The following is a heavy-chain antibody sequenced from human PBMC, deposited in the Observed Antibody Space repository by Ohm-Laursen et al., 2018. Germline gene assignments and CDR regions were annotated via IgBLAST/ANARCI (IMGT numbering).Heavy chain of an antibody. D-gene: IGHD2-8*02. V-gene: IGHV3-30*18. CDR1: GFTLRDHG. J-gene: IGHJ4*02. CDR2: ISNDGRYI. CDR3: AKDSRCTGANCHSPLDY. Sequence: SLRLSCSASGFTLRDHGMHWVRQAPGKGLEWVAVISNDGRYIYYADSVKGRFTISRDNSKSSLYLQMDSLRAEDTAVYFCAKDSRCTGANCHSPLDYWGQGALVTVSS.